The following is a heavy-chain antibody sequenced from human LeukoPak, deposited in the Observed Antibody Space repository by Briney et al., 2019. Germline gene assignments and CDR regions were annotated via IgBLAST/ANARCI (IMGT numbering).Heavy chain of an antibody. V-gene: IGHV4-59*08. Sequence: SETLSLTCTVSGGSITSYYWSWIRQPPGKGPEWIGCIYYSGSTNYNPSLKSRVTISVDTSKNQFSLKLSSVTAADTAVYYCARLPGYCSSTSCHYYHGMDVWGQATTVTVSS. CDR1: GGSITSYY. J-gene: IGHJ6*02. CDR3: ARLPGYCSSTSCHYYHGMDV. D-gene: IGHD2-2*01. CDR2: IYYSGST.